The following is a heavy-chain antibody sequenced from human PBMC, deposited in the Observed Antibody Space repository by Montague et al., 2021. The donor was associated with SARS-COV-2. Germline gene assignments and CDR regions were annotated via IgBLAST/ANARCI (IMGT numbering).Heavy chain of an antibody. CDR2: INYSGSA. V-gene: IGHV4-59*01. CDR1: GGSISSYY. Sequence: SETLSLTCTVSGGSISSYYWNWIRQSPGKGLEWIGYINYSGSANYNPSLKSRVTISVDTSKNQLSLNLSSVTAADTAVYYCARRGVVVIPAVVEYYYGMDVWGRGTTITVPS. D-gene: IGHD2-2*01. CDR3: ARRGVVVIPAVVEYYYGMDV. J-gene: IGHJ6*01.